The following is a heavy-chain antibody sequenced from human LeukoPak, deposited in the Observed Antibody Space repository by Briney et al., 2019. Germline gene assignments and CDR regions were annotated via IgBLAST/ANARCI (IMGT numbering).Heavy chain of an antibody. V-gene: IGHV4-39*01. CDR3: ARRGASSSEEY. J-gene: IGHJ4*02. D-gene: IGHD6-6*01. CDR2: IYYSGST. CDR1: GGSISSSSHY. Sequence: SETLSLTCTVSGGSISSSSHYWGWIRQPPGKGLEWIGSIYYSGSTYYNPSLESRVAMSVDTSKNQFSLKVSSVTAADTAVYYCARRGASSSEEYWGQGTLVIVSS.